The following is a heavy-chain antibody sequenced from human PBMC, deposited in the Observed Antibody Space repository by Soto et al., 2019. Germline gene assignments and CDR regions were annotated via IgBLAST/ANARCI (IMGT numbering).Heavy chain of an antibody. Sequence: PGWSLRLSCAASGITVSSNYMSWVRQAPGKGLDWVSFIYRNGKTYYADSVKGRFIISRDNSKNTLYLQMNSLRADDTAVYYCAAGALPEEFDAFDIWGQGTMVTVS. CDR2: IYRNGKT. CDR3: AAGALPEEFDAFDI. J-gene: IGHJ3*02. V-gene: IGHV3-66*01. D-gene: IGHD6-13*01. CDR1: GITVSSNY.